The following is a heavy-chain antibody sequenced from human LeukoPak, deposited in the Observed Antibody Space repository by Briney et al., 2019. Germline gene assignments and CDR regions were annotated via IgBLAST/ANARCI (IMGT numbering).Heavy chain of an antibody. CDR2: INSDSGGT. D-gene: IGHD6-6*01. Sequence: ASVKVSCKASGYTFTGDFIHWVRQAPGQGLEWMGWINSDSGGTNYARKFQGRVTMTRDTSISTAYMELSSLRSDDTAMFYRARGNIATRRGENWFDPWGQGTLVTVSS. CDR3: ARGNIATRRGENWFDP. V-gene: IGHV1-2*02. CDR1: GYTFTGDF. J-gene: IGHJ5*02.